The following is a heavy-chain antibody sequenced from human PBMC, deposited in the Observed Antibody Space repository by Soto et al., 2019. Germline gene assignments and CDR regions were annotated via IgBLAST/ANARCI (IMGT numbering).Heavy chain of an antibody. J-gene: IGHJ4*02. CDR3: ARGEGSYSDF. CDR2: LNGDASSA. CDR1: GFTFSSYW. Sequence: EVQLVESGGGLVQPGASLRLSCAASGFTFSSYWMHWVRQAPGKGLVWVSRLNGDASSASYADSVKGRFTISRDNAKNTLYLQMNSLRVEDTAVYYCARGEGSYSDFWGQGTLVAVSS. V-gene: IGHV3-74*03. D-gene: IGHD3-10*01.